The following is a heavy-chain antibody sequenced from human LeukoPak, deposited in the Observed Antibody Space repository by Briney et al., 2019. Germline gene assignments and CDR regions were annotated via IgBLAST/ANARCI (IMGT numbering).Heavy chain of an antibody. CDR1: GFSLSTSGVG. CDR2: IYWNDDK. Sequence: SGPTLVNPTQTLTLTCTFSGFSLSTSGVGVGWIRQPPGKALEWLALIYWNDDKRYSPSLKSRLTITKDASKNQVVLTMTNMDPVDTATYYCAHRRSITMIVDAFDIWGQGTMVTVSS. J-gene: IGHJ3*02. V-gene: IGHV2-5*01. D-gene: IGHD3-22*01. CDR3: AHRRSITMIVDAFDI.